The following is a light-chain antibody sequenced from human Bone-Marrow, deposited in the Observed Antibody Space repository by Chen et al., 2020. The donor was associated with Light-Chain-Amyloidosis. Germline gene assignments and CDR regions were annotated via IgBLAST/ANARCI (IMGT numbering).Light chain of an antibody. V-gene: IGLV3-25*03. CDR2: RDT. CDR1: DLPTEY. J-gene: IGLJ2*01. Sequence: SYELTQPPSVSVSPGQTARITCSGDDLPTEYAYWYQQKPGQAPVLVIHRDTERPSGISERLAGYSAGTAATLHISGVQAEDEADDHCQAADSSGTYEVIFGGGAKLTVL. CDR3: QAADSSGTYEVI.